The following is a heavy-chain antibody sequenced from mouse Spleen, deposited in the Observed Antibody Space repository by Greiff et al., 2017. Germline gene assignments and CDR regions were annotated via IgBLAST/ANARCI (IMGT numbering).Heavy chain of an antibody. V-gene: IGHV2-6-1*01. CDR2: IWSDGST. CDR1: GFSLTSYG. D-gene: IGHD1-1*01. CDR3: ARQGQYYGSFWFAY. Sequence: QVQLKETGPGLVAPSQSLSITCTVSGFSLTSYGLHWVRQPPGKGLEWLVVIWSDGSTNYNSALKSRLSISKDNSKSQVFLKMNSLQTDDTARYYCARQGQYYGSFWFAYWGQGTLVTVSA. J-gene: IGHJ3*01.